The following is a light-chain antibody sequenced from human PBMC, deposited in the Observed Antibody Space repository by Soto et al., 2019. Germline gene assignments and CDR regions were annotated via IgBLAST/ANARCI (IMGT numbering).Light chain of an antibody. Sequence: EIVLTQSPATLSLSPGERATLSCRASQSVSSQLAWYQQKPGQAPRLLMYDASNRATGIPARFSGSGSGTDFPLTISSLEPEDFAVYYCQQSSDWPLTFGGGTKVEIK. J-gene: IGKJ4*01. CDR3: QQSSDWPLT. V-gene: IGKV3-11*01. CDR1: QSVSSQ. CDR2: DAS.